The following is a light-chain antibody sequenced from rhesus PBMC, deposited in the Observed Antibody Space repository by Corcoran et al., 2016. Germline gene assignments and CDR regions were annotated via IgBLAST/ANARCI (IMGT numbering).Light chain of an antibody. CDR1: QSVITY. J-gene: IGKJ4*01. CDR2: GAS. CDR3: QKYDTSPLT. Sequence: QVILTQSPVTLSLSPGERATLSCRASQSVITYLAWYQQKPGQPPKLLIYGASRRAPGNPDRFSGSGAGIEVILTISSLEPEDFAVYYCQKYDTSPLTFGGGTKVERK. V-gene: IGKV3-53*02.